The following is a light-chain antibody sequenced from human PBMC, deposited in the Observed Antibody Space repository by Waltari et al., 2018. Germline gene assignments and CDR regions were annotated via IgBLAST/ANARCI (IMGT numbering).Light chain of an antibody. J-gene: IGKJ4*01. CDR1: QTVSTIA. V-gene: IGKV3-20*01. CDR2: STY. CDR3: QQYDGIVVT. Sequence: EIVLTQSPGTLSLSPGDRATLSCRASQTVSTIALSWYQQKPGQAPRVLIYSTYNRATGIPDRFSGSGSGTDFTLTINRLAPEDFAMYYCQQYDGIVVTFGGGTNVEI.